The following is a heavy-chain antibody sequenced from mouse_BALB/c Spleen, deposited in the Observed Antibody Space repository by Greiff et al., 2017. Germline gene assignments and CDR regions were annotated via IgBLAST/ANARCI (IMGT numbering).Heavy chain of an antibody. CDR2: ISSGGST. CDR1: GFTFSSYA. D-gene: IGHD2-3*01. Sequence: EVKVVESGGGLVKPGGSLKLSCAASGFTFSSYAMSWVRQTPEKRLEWVASISSGGSTYYPDSVKGRFTISRDNARNILYLQMSSLRSEDTAMYYCARGGNDGYYNYFDYWGQGTTLTVSS. V-gene: IGHV5-6-5*01. CDR3: ARGGNDGYYNYFDY. J-gene: IGHJ2*01.